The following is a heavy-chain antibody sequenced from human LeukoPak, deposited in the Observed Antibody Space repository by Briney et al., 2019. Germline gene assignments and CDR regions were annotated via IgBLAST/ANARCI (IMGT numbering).Heavy chain of an antibody. CDR1: GFTFSSYG. CDR2: ISGSGGST. Sequence: PGGSLRLSCAASGFTFSSYGMSWVRQAPGKGLEWVSAISGSGGSTYYADSVKGRFTISRDNSKNTLYLQMNSLRAEDTAVYYCAKDQDYYDSSGYPDNFDYWGQGTLVTVSS. CDR3: AKDQDYYDSSGYPDNFDY. D-gene: IGHD3-22*01. V-gene: IGHV3-23*01. J-gene: IGHJ4*02.